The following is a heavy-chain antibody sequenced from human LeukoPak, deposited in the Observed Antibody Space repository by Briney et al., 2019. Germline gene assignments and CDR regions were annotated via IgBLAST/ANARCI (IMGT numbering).Heavy chain of an antibody. CDR3: AQGMVRGVEAYYYYGMDV. J-gene: IGHJ6*04. D-gene: IGHD3-10*01. Sequence: ASVKVSCKASGYTFTSYGISWVRQAPGQGLEWMGWISAYNGNTNYAQKLQGRVTMTTDTSTSTAYIELRSLRSDDTAVYYCAQGMVRGVEAYYYYGMDVWGKGTTVTVSS. CDR2: ISAYNGNT. CDR1: GYTFTSYG. V-gene: IGHV1-18*01.